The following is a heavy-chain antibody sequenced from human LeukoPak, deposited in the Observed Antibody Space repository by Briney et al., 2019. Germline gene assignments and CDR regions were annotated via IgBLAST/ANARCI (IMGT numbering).Heavy chain of an antibody. CDR2: ISGSGDST. CDR3: TKGLRGRSDS. CDR1: GFTFRSYA. D-gene: IGHD3-16*01. V-gene: IGHV3-23*01. Sequence: GGSLRLSCAAWGFTFRSYAMRWGRQAPGKGLEWVSSISGSGDSTYYADSVKGRFTISRDNSQNTLYLQMTSLRAEPTPVYYCTKGLRGRSDSWGQGTLVTVSS. J-gene: IGHJ5*01.